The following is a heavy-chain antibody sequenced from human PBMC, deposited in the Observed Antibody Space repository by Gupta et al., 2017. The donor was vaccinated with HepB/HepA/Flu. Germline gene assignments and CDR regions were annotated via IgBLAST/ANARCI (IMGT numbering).Heavy chain of an antibody. Sequence: EVQLVESGGGLVQPGGSLRLSCAASGFTFSSYWMSWVRQAPGKGLEWVANIKQDGSEKYYVDSVKGRFTISRDNAKNSLYLQMNSLRAEDTAVYYCARYVVVVPAATNYYYGMDVWGQGTTVTVSS. CDR2: IKQDGSEK. V-gene: IGHV3-7*01. CDR3: ARYVVVVPAATNYYYGMDV. J-gene: IGHJ6*02. CDR1: GFTFSSYW. D-gene: IGHD2-2*01.